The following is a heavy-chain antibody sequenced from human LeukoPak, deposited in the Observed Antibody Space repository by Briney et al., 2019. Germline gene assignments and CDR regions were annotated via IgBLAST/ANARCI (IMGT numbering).Heavy chain of an antibody. J-gene: IGHJ5*02. V-gene: IGHV1-69*13. D-gene: IGHD2-2*01. CDR2: IIPIFGTA. CDR1: GGTFSSYA. CDR3: ARGTKKSYPPRNWFDP. Sequence: GASVKVSCKASGGTFSSYAISWVRQAPGQGLEWMGGIIPIFGTANYAQKFQGRVTITADESTSTAYMELSSLRSEDTAVYYCARGTKKSYPPRNWFDPWGQGTLVTVSS.